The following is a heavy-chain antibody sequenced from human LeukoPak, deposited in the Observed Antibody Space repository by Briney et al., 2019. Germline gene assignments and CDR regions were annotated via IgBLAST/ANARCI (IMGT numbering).Heavy chain of an antibody. J-gene: IGHJ5*02. CDR3: ARDRYGSSYRFDP. D-gene: IGHD6-13*01. CDR2: IYSSGST. Sequence: SETLSLTCTVSGGSLSRGSYYWRWLRQPAGKGLEWIGRIYSSGSTNYNPSLKSRVTLSVDTSKNQFSLKLSSVTAADTAVYYCARDRYGSSYRFDPWGQGTLVTVSS. V-gene: IGHV4-61*02. CDR1: GGSLSRGSYY.